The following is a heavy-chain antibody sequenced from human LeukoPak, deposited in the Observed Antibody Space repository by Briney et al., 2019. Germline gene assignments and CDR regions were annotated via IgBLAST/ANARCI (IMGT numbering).Heavy chain of an antibody. CDR3: AKQAYDSSGYYSAPKEYFDY. V-gene: IGHV3-23*01. CDR1: GVTLSSYA. J-gene: IGHJ4*02. CDR2: ISDSGGST. Sequence: GGSLTLTCAASGVTLSSYAMSWVRQAPGKRLECVSAISDSGGSTYYPDSVKRLFTISRDNSKNTLYLQMNSLRAEETGVYYCAKQAYDSSGYYSAPKEYFDYWGQGTLVTVSS. D-gene: IGHD3-22*01.